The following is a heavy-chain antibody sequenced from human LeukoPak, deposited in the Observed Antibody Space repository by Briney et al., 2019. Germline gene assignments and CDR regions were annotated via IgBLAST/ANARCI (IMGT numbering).Heavy chain of an antibody. V-gene: IGHV3-21*01. CDR2: ISSSSTYI. D-gene: IGHD1-14*01. Sequence: GGSLRLSCAASGFSFSTYYVNWVRQAPGKGLEWVSCISSSSTYIYYADSVRGRFAISRDNAKYSLYLQMNSLRVEDTAVYYCARENHGSFDYWGQGSLVTVSS. J-gene: IGHJ4*02. CDR3: ARENHGSFDY. CDR1: GFSFSTYY.